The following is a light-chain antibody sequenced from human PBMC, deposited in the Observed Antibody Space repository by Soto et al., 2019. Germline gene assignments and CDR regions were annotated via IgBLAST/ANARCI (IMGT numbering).Light chain of an antibody. V-gene: IGLV2-23*02. CDR1: SDDIGNFNL. Sequence: QSALPQPASVSGSPGQSITVSCTGSSDDIGNFNLVFWYQQYPGKAPKLILYEVNKRPLGVSDRFSGSKSGNTASLTISGLQAEDEADYHCCSYAGSRWMFGGGTKVTVL. CDR3: CSYAGSRWM. CDR2: EVN. J-gene: IGLJ3*02.